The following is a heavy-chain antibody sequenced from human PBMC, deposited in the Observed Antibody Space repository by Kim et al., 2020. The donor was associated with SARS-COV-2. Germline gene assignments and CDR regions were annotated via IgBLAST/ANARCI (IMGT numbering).Heavy chain of an antibody. V-gene: IGHV3-30*04. CDR2: ISYDGSNK. CDR1: GFTFSSYA. Sequence: GGSLRLSCAASGFTFSSYAMHWVRQAPGKGLEWVAVISYDGSNKYYADSVKGRFTISRDNSKNTLYLQMNSLRAEDTAVYYCARSSVRRIAVAVTEFDY. D-gene: IGHD6-19*01. CDR3: ARSSVRRIAVAVTEFDY. J-gene: IGHJ5*01.